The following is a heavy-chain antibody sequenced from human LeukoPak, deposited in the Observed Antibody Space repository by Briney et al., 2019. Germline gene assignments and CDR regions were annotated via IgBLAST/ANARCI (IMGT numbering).Heavy chain of an antibody. D-gene: IGHD3-3*01. J-gene: IGHJ4*02. CDR1: GFTFSSYG. V-gene: IGHV3-30*18. CDR3: AKGPLYDFSSGPPEGY. CDR2: ISYDGSNK. Sequence: GGSLRLSCAASGFTFSSYGMHWVRQAPGKGLEWVAVISYDGSNKYYADSVKGRFTISRDNSKNTLYLQMNSLRAEDTAVYYCAKGPLYDFSSGPPEGYWGQGTLVTVSS.